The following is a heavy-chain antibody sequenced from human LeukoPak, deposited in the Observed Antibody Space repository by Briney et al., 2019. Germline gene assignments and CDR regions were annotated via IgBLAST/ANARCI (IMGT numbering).Heavy chain of an antibody. J-gene: IGHJ4*02. CDR2: INHSGST. CDR3: ARGLPLVFDY. V-gene: IGHV4-34*01. D-gene: IGHD3-9*01. CDR1: GGSFSGYY. Sequence: SETLSLTCAVYGGSFSGYYWSWIRQPPGKGLEWIGEINHSGSTNYNPSLKSRVTISVDTSKNQFSLKLSSVTAADTAVYYCARGLPLVFDYWGQGTLVTVSS.